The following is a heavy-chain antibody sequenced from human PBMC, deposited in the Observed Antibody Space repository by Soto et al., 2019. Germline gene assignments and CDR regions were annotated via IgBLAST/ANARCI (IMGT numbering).Heavy chain of an antibody. CDR2: IYYSGRT. V-gene: IGHV4-30-4*02. CDR3: ARELSNSPDYFDY. D-gene: IGHD6-6*01. CDR1: GGSISSDDYY. Sequence: SETLSLTCTVSGGSISSDDYYWSWIRQPPGKGLEWIGYIYYSGRTDYNPSLKSRVIISIDTSKNQFSLNLNSVSAADTAVYYCARELSNSPDYFDYWGQGSLVTVSS. J-gene: IGHJ4*02.